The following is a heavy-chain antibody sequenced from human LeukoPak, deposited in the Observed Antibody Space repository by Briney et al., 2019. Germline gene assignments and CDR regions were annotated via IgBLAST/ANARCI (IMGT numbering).Heavy chain of an antibody. CDR2: IRYDGSNK. V-gene: IGHV3-30*02. CDR1: GFTFSSYG. CDR3: AKDGVVPVKTDFDY. Sequence: PGGSLRLSCAASGFTFSSYGMHWVRQAPGKGLEWVAFIRYDGSNKYYADSVKGRFTISRDNSKNTLYLQMNSLRAEDTAVYYCAKDGVVPVKTDFDYWGQGTLVTVSS. D-gene: IGHD2-2*01. J-gene: IGHJ4*02.